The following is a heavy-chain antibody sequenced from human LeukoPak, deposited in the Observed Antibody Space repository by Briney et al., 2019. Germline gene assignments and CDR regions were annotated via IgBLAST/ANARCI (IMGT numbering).Heavy chain of an antibody. J-gene: IGHJ4*02. CDR2: INTDGSST. Sequence: PGGSLRLSCAASRFTFGSYWMHWVRQAPGKGLVWVSRINTDGSSTTYADSVKGRFTISRDNAKNTLYLQMNSLRAEDTAVYYCARGSSGWYIDYWGQGTLVTVSS. V-gene: IGHV3-74*01. CDR1: RFTFGSYW. D-gene: IGHD6-19*01. CDR3: ARGSSGWYIDY.